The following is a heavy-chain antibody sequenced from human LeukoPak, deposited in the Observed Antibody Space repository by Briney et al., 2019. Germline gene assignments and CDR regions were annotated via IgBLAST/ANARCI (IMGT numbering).Heavy chain of an antibody. D-gene: IGHD6-19*01. J-gene: IGHJ4*02. CDR2: ISAYNGNT. CDR3: ARDWAGRGDPHYLDY. CDR1: GYTFTSYG. V-gene: IGHV1-18*01. Sequence: ASVKVSCKASGYTFTSYGISWVRQAPGQGLEWMGWISAYNGNTNYAQKLQGRVTMTTDTSTSTAYMELRSLRSDDTAVYYCARDWAGRGDPHYLDYWGQGTLVTVSS.